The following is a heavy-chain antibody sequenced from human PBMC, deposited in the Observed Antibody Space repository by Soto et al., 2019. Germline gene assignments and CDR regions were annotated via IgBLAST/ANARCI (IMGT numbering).Heavy chain of an antibody. CDR1: GFTFSSYD. V-gene: IGHV3-13*01. D-gene: IGHD5-12*01. J-gene: IGHJ6*01. Sequence: PGGGLRLTSAPSGFTFSSYDMHWDRQATGKGLEWVSAIGTAGDTYYPGSVKGRFTISRENAKNYLYLQMNSLRAGDTAVYYCARSYSRYDSHGLDVW. CDR2: IGTAGDT. CDR3: ARSYSRYDSHGLDV.